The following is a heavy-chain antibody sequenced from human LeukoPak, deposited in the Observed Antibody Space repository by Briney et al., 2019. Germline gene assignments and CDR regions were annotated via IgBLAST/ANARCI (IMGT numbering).Heavy chain of an antibody. CDR2: IIPIFGTA. J-gene: IGHJ4*02. CDR3: ARGSSSGWPDYLDY. Sequence: ASVKVSCKASGGTFSSYAISWVRQAPGQGLEWMGGIIPIFGTANYAQKFQGRVTITADESTSTAYMELSSLRAEDTAVYYCARGSSSGWPDYLDYWGQGTLVTVSS. CDR1: GGTFSSYA. V-gene: IGHV1-69*01. D-gene: IGHD6-19*01.